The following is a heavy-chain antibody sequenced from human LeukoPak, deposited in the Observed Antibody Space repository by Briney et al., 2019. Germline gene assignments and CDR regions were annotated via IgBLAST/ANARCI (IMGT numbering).Heavy chain of an antibody. CDR2: INPNSGGT. CDR3: ARAGYSYGQGNDY. V-gene: IGHV1-2*02. Sequence: ASVRVSCTASGYTFTGYYMHWVRQAAGQGREWRGWINPNSGGTNYAQKFQGRVTMTRDTSISTAYMELSRLRSDDTAVYYCARAGYSYGQGNDYWGQGTLVTVSS. CDR1: GYTFTGYY. J-gene: IGHJ4*02. D-gene: IGHD5-18*01.